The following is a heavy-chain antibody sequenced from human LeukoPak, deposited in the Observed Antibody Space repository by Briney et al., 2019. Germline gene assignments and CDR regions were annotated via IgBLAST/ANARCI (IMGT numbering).Heavy chain of an antibody. J-gene: IGHJ3*02. V-gene: IGHV4-59*11. CDR1: GGSISSHY. CDR3: ARDPWGLHAFDI. CDR2: IYYSGST. Sequence: SETLSLTCTVSGGSISSHYWSWIRQPPGKGLEWIGYIYYSGSTSYNPSLKSRLTISVDTSKNQFSLKLTSVTAADTAVYYCARDPWGLHAFDIWGQGTMVTVSS. D-gene: IGHD7-27*01.